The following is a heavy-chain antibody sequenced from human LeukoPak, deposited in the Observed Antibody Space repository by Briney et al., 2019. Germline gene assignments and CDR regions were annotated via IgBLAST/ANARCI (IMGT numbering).Heavy chain of an antibody. J-gene: IGHJ4*02. Sequence: SQTLSLTCAVSGYSINSDYHWGWIRQPPGKGLEWIGAMHHSGSTYYNPSLKSRVTISVDTSKNQVSLKLNSVTAADTAVYYCARDRSYYTFDYWGQGTLVIVSA. V-gene: IGHV4-38-2*02. CDR3: ARDRSYYTFDY. CDR1: GYSINSDYH. D-gene: IGHD3-10*01. CDR2: MHHSGST.